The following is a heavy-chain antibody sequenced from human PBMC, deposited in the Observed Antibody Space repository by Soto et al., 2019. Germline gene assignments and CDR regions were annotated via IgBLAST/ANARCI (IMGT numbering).Heavy chain of an antibody. D-gene: IGHD5-18*01. V-gene: IGHV4-4*02. J-gene: IGHJ4*02. Sequence: QVQLQESGPGLVKPSETLSLTCVVSGGSISSDSGWSWVRQSPEKGLEWIGEIHDGGNTHYNPSPESRLTVSMHKSKNQLSLKLNSVTAADTAVYYCANTRGFSQGDWGQGTLVTVSS. CDR1: GGSISSDSG. CDR3: ANTRGFSQGD. CDR2: IHDGGNT.